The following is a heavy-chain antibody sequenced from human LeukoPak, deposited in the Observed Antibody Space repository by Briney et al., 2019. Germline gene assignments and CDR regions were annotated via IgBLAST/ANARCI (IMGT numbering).Heavy chain of an antibody. CDR2: ISHSGST. D-gene: IGHD3-10*01. Sequence: SETLCLTCTVSGGSISSGGYFWSWVRQHPGKGLEWIGYISHSGSTYYNPSLKSRVTISLDTSKDRFSLRLSSVTAADTAVYYCARDLWFGEYNWLDPWGQGTLVTVSS. V-gene: IGHV4-31*03. CDR1: GGSISSGGYF. J-gene: IGHJ5*02. CDR3: ARDLWFGEYNWLDP.